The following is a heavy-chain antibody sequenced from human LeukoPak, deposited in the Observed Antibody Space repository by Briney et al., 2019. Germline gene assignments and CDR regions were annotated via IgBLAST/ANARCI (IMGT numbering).Heavy chain of an antibody. J-gene: IGHJ2*01. CDR1: GFTFSNYA. CDR3: AKVGIRMSMIVGVITTADDWYFVL. Sequence: GGSLRLSCAASGFTFSNYAMSWVRQAPGKGLEWVSGICGSGGSTYYAASVKGRLTISRDNSKNRLYRQMDSLRAEDTAGYCCAKVGIRMSMIVGVITTADDWYFVLWGRGTLVTVSS. CDR2: ICGSGGST. D-gene: IGHD3-22*01. V-gene: IGHV3-23*01.